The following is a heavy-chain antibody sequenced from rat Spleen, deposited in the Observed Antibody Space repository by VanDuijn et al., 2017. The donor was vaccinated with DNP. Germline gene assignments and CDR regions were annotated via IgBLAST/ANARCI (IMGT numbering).Heavy chain of an antibody. V-gene: IGHV5S23*01. CDR3: TRDNYSSYMPYYYAMDA. Sequence: EVQLVESGGGLVQPGRSLKLSCAASGFTFSDYAMAWVRQAPKKGLEWVASISPSGGRTYFRDSIKGRFTISRDNAKSTLYLQMNSLRSEDTATYYCTRDNYSSYMPYYYAMDAWGQGTSVTVSS. CDR1: GFTFSDYA. D-gene: IGHD1-2*01. J-gene: IGHJ4*01. CDR2: ISPSGGRT.